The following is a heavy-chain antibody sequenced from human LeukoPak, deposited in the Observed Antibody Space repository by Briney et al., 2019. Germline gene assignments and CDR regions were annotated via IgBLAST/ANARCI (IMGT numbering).Heavy chain of an antibody. J-gene: IGHJ4*02. CDR3: ARVDYYDSSGYYSQYYFDY. CDR1: GGSISSYY. CDR2: IYYSGST. D-gene: IGHD3-22*01. V-gene: IGHV4-59*01. Sequence: SETLSLTCTVSGGSISSYYWSWIRQPPGKGLEWIGYIYYSGSTNYNPSLKSRVTISVDTSKNQFSLKLSSVTAADTAVYYCARVDYYDSSGYYSQYYFDYWGQGTLVTVSS.